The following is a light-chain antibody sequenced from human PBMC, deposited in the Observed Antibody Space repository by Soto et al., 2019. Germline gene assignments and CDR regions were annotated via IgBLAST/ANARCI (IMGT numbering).Light chain of an antibody. V-gene: IGLV1-51*01. CDR1: SSNIGGNS. CDR2: DDN. CDR3: GSWDSSLSAYV. Sequence: VRTQPPSVSAAPGEKVTISCSGSSSNIGGNSVSWYQQLPGTAPKLLIYDDNKRPSGIPDRFSGSKSGTSATLGITGFQTGDEADYYCGSWDSSLSAYVFGTGTKV. J-gene: IGLJ1*01.